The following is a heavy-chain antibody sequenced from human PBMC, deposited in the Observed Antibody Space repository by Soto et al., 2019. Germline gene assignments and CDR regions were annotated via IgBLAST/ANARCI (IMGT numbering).Heavy chain of an antibody. CDR2: ISAYNGNT. CDR3: ARVLKPGIAAAGSDD. CDR1: GYTFTSYG. J-gene: IGHJ4*02. V-gene: IGHV1-18*01. Sequence: GASVKVSCKASGYTFTSYGISWVRQAPGQGLEWMGWISAYNGNTNYAQKLQGRVTMTTDTSTSTAYMELRSLRSDDTAVYYCARVLKPGIAAAGSDDWGQRTLVTVSS. D-gene: IGHD6-13*01.